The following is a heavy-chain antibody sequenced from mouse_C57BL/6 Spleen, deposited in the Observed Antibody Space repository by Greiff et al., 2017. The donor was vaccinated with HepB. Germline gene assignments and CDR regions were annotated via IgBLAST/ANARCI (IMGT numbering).Heavy chain of an antibody. Sequence: EVQLQQSGPELVKPGASVKISCKASGYSFTGYYMNWVKQSPEKSLEWIGEINPSTGGTTYNQKFKAKATLTVDKSSSTAYMQLKSLTSEDSAVYYCARGDYLRSYAMDYWGQGTSVTVSS. CDR1: GYSFTGYY. J-gene: IGHJ4*01. CDR2: INPSTGGT. V-gene: IGHV1-42*01. CDR3: ARGDYLRSYAMDY. D-gene: IGHD1-1*02.